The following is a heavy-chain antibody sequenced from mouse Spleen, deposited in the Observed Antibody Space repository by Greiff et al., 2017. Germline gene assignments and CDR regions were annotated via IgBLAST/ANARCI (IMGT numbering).Heavy chain of an antibody. CDR1: GYTFTSYW. Sequence: VQLQQPGAELVMPGASVKLSCKASGYTFTSYWMHWVKQRPGQGLEWIGEIDPSDSYTNYNQKFKGKATLTVDKSSSTAYMQLSSLTSEDSAVYYCARLVGYYYFDYWGQGTTLTVSS. J-gene: IGHJ2*01. V-gene: IGHV1-69*01. D-gene: IGHD2-3*01. CDR3: ARLVGYYYFDY. CDR2: IDPSDSYT.